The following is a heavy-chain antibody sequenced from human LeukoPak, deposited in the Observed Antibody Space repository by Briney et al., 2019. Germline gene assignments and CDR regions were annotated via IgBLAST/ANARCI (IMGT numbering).Heavy chain of an antibody. CDR3: ARGYYDFAFDI. D-gene: IGHD3-22*01. J-gene: IGHJ3*02. CDR2: ISSSSSTI. CDR1: GFTFDDYA. V-gene: IGHV3-48*01. Sequence: GGSLRLSCAASGFTFDDYAMNWVRQAPGKGLEWVSYISSSSSTIYYADSVKGRFTISRDNAKNSLYLQMNSLRAEDTAVYYCARGYYDFAFDIWGQGTMVTVSS.